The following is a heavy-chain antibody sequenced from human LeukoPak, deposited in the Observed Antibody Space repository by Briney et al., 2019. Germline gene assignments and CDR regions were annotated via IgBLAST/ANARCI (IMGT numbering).Heavy chain of an antibody. V-gene: IGHV4-59*01. J-gene: IGHJ4*02. CDR2: VFYSGST. CDR1: GXSISSYY. D-gene: IGHD3-10*01. CDR3: ARADNYGSDPYRY. Sequence: SETLSLACTVSGXSISSYYWSWIRQPPGKGREWIGYVFYSGSTRYNPSFRGRVTMSIDTSKNQFSLKLTSVTAADTAVYYCARADNYGSDPYRYWGQGTLVTVSS.